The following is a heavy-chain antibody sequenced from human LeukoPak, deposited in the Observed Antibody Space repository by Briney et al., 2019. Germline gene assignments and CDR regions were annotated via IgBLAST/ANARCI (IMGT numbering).Heavy chain of an antibody. D-gene: IGHD3-3*01. J-gene: IGHJ5*02. CDR1: GYTFTSYG. CDR2: ISAYNGNT. CDR3: ARGRRITIFGVVIRANWFDP. Sequence: ASVKVSCKASGYTFTSYGISWVRQAPGQGLEWMGWISAYNGNTNYAQRLQGRVTMTTDTSTSTAYMELRSLRSDDTAVYYCARGRRITIFGVVIRANWFDPWGQGTLVTVSS. V-gene: IGHV1-18*01.